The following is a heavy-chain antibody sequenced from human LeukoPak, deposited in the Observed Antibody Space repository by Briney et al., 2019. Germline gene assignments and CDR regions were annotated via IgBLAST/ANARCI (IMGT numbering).Heavy chain of an antibody. V-gene: IGHV3-74*01. J-gene: IGHJ6*02. Sequence: GGSLRLSCVASGFTFSSYSMHWVRQAPGKGLVWVSRIFVDGSSTSYADSVKGRFTISRDNTKNTLYLQMSSLRDDDTAVYYCARAGASYARDVWGQGTTVTVS. CDR3: ARAGASYARDV. CDR2: IFVDGSST. CDR1: GFTFSSYS. D-gene: IGHD1-14*01.